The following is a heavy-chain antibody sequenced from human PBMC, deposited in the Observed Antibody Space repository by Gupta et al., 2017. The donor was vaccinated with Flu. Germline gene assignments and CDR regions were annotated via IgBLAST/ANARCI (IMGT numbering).Heavy chain of an antibody. V-gene: IGHV3-48*02. J-gene: IGHJ4*02. Sequence: VRQVPGKGLEWLTYISGSSATIYYADSVKGRFTISRDNAKNSLYLQMNSLRDEDTAVYYCASYYYDSSGTHFWGQGTLVTVSS. CDR3: ASYYYDSSGTHF. CDR2: ISGSSATI. D-gene: IGHD3-22*01.